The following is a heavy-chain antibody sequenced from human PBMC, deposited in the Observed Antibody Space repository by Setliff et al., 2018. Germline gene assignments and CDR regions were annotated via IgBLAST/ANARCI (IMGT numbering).Heavy chain of an antibody. J-gene: IGHJ5*02. CDR1: GGSMTDFF. Sequence: SETLSLTCSVAGGSMTDFFWHWFRRPPGKGLEWIGYIYTKGGTNYSPSLKSRVTMSVDRSRNQFSLTLSSVSAADMAVYYCARHKVIKKEFIRLTWFDPWGQGTPVTVSS. V-gene: IGHV4-4*08. CDR3: ARHKVIKKEFIRLTWFDP. D-gene: IGHD3-10*01. CDR2: IYTKGGT.